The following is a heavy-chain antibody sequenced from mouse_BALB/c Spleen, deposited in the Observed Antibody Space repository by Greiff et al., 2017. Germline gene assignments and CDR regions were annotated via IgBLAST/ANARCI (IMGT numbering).Heavy chain of an antibody. J-gene: IGHJ4*01. D-gene: IGHD2-14*01. CDR3: AREGLYRYGAMDY. CDR1: GFNIKDTY. V-gene: IGHV14-3*02. CDR2: IDPANGNT. Sequence: EVMLVESGAELVKPGASVKLSCTASGFNIKDTYMHWVKQRPEQGLEWIGRIDPANGNTKYDPKFQGKATITADTSSNTAYLQLSSLTSEDTAVYYCAREGLYRYGAMDYWGQGTSVTVSS.